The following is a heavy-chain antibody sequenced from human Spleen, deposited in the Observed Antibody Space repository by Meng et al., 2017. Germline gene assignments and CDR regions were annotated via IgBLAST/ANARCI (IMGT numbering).Heavy chain of an antibody. CDR1: GFSFSNYE. V-gene: IGHV3-48*03. J-gene: IGHJ4*02. CDR3: ARDAFGIIVVRGRVRDVNPQYFDY. D-gene: IGHD3-10*01. CDR2: ISSSGSVI. Sequence: GESLKISCAASGFSFSNYEMNWVRQAPGKGLEWISYISSSGSVIYDADSVRGRFTISRDNAKNSLFLQMNGLRAEDTAVYYCARDAFGIIVVRGRVRDVNPQYFDYWGQGTPVTVSS.